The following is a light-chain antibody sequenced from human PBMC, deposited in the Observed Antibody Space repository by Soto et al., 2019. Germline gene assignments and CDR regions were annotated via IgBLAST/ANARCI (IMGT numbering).Light chain of an antibody. CDR1: QSISSSN. CDR2: GAS. J-gene: IGKJ1*01. CDR3: HHCGGSQP. V-gene: IGKV3-20*01. Sequence: EIVLTQSPGTLSLSPGERATLSCRASQSISSSNLVWYQQKPGQAPRLLIYGASSRATGIPDRFSGSGSGTHFTLTISSLEPEDFAVYFCHHCGGSQPFGQGTKVETK.